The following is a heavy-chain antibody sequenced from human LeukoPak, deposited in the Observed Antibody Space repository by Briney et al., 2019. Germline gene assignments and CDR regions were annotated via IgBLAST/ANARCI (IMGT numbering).Heavy chain of an antibody. J-gene: IGHJ4*02. V-gene: IGHV1-24*01. CDR1: GYTLTELS. Sequence: ASVKVSCKVSGYTLTELSMHWVRQAPGKGLEWMGGFDPEDGETIYAQKFQGRVTMTEDTSTDTAYMELSSLRSEDTAVYYCARGLRYCSSTSCYRKPLGYWGQGTLVTVSS. CDR2: FDPEDGET. CDR3: ARGLRYCSSTSCYRKPLGY. D-gene: IGHD2-2*02.